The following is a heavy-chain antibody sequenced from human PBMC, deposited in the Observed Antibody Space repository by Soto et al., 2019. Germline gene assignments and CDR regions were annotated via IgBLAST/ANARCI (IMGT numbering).Heavy chain of an antibody. CDR2: ISSSSSYI. J-gene: IGHJ4*02. Sequence: GGSLRLSCAASGFTFSSYSMNWVRQAPGKGLEWVSSISSSSSYIYYADSVKVRFTISRDNAKNSLYVQMNSLRAEDTAVYYCARGVSDFWRGYSPYYFDYWGQGTLVTVSS. V-gene: IGHV3-21*01. CDR3: ARGVSDFWRGYSPYYFDY. D-gene: IGHD3-3*01. CDR1: GFTFSSYS.